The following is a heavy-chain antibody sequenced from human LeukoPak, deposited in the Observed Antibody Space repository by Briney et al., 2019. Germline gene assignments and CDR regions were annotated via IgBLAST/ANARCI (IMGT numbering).Heavy chain of an antibody. V-gene: IGHV4-34*01. D-gene: IGHD6-19*01. Sequence: PSETLSLTCAVYGGSFSGYYWSWIRQPPGKGLEWIGEINHSGRTNYNPSLKSRVTISVDTSKNQFSLKLSSVTAADTAVYYCARPGGWYRYYFDYWGQGTLVTVSS. J-gene: IGHJ4*02. CDR3: ARPGGWYRYYFDY. CDR1: GGSFSGYY. CDR2: INHSGRT.